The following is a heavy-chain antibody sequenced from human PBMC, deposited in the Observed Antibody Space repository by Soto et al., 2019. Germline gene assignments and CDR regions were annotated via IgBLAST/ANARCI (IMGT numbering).Heavy chain of an antibody. CDR2: ISSSSSTI. CDR3: ARGNQVLLPGIAVAAESSLDY. D-gene: IGHD6-19*01. J-gene: IGHJ4*02. CDR1: GFTFSSYS. V-gene: IGHV3-48*01. Sequence: GGSLRLSCAASGFTFSSYSMNWVRQAPGKGLEWVSYISSSSSTIYYADSVKGRFTISRDNAKNSLYLQMNSLRAEDTAVYYCARGNQVLLPGIAVAAESSLDYWGQGTLVTVSS.